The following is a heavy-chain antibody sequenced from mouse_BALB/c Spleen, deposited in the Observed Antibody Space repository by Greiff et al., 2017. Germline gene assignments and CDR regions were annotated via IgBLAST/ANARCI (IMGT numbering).Heavy chain of an antibody. V-gene: IGHV2-2*02. CDR2: IWSGGST. J-gene: IGHJ3*01. CDR3: ARPYYGSRPWFAY. D-gene: IGHD1-1*01. Sequence: VQLQQSGPGLVQPSQSLSITCTVSGFSLTSYGVHWVRQSPGKGLEWLGVIWSGGSTDYNAAFISRLSISKDNSKSQVFFKMNSLQANDTAIYYCARPYYGSRPWFAYWGQGTLVTVSA. CDR1: GFSLTSYG.